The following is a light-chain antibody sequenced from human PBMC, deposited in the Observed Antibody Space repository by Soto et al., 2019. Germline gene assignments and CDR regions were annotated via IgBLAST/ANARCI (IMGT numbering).Light chain of an antibody. CDR1: SSDVGGYNY. Sequence: QSALTQPASVSGSPGQSITISCTGTSSDVGGYNYVSWYQQHPGKAPKLMIYDVSNRPSGVSNRFSGSKSGKTASLTISGLQAVDEADYYCSSYTSSSTWVFGGGTKLTVL. CDR2: DVS. J-gene: IGLJ3*02. V-gene: IGLV2-14*01. CDR3: SSYTSSSTWV.